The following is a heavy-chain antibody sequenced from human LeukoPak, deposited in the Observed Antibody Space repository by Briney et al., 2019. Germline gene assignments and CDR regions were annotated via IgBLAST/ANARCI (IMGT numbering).Heavy chain of an antibody. Sequence: SETLSLTCTVSGGSISSSSYYWGWIRQPPGKGLEWIGSIYYSGSTNYNPSLKSRVTMSVDTSKNQFSLKLSSVTAADTAVYYCARVAVVAARTLNAFDIWGQGTMVTVSS. CDR1: GGSISSSSYY. CDR3: ARVAVVAARTLNAFDI. CDR2: IYYSGST. V-gene: IGHV4-39*07. D-gene: IGHD2-15*01. J-gene: IGHJ3*02.